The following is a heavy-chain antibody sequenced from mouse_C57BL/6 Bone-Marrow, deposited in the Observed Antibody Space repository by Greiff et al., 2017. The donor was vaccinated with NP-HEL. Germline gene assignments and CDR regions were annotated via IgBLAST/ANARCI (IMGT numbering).Heavy chain of an antibody. Sequence: EVQGVESGPVLVKPGASVKMSCKASGYTFTDYYMNWVKQSHGKSLEWIGVINPYNGGTSYNQKFKGKATLTVDKSSSTAYMELNSLTSEDSAVYYCAREGITTVVATNFDYWGQGTTLTVSS. D-gene: IGHD1-1*01. J-gene: IGHJ2*01. CDR1: GYTFTDYY. V-gene: IGHV1-19*01. CDR3: AREGITTVVATNFDY. CDR2: INPYNGGT.